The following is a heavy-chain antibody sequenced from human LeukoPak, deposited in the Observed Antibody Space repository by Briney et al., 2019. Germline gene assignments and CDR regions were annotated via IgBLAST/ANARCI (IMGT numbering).Heavy chain of an antibody. D-gene: IGHD6-13*01. CDR1: GFTFSSYW. CDR3: ALSLWYSSPDY. Sequence: GGSLRLSCTASGFTFSSYWMHWVRQAPGKGLVWVSRINSDGSSTSYADSVKGRFTISRDNAKNTLYLQMNSLRAEDTAVYYCALSLWYSSPDYWGQGTLVTVSS. CDR2: INSDGSST. V-gene: IGHV3-74*01. J-gene: IGHJ4*02.